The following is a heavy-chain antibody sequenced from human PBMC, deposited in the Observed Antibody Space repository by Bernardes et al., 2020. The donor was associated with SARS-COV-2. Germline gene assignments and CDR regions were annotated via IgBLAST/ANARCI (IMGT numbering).Heavy chain of an antibody. V-gene: IGHV3-30*01. CDR1: GFTFSSYA. D-gene: IGHD6-19*01. CDR3: ARGSSGWYRLDY. J-gene: IGHJ4*02. CDR2: ISYDGSNK. Sequence: GGSLRLSCAASGFTFSSYAMHWVRQAPGKGLEWVAVISYDGSNKYYADSVKGRFTISRDNSKNTLYLQMNSLRAEDTAVYYCARGSSGWYRLDYWGQGTLVTVGS.